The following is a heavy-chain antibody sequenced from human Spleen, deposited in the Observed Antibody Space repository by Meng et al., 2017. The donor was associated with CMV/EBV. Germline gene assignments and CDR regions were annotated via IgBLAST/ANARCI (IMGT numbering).Heavy chain of an antibody. CDR1: GGSISSGDYY. CDR2: IYYSGST. J-gene: IGHJ5*02. D-gene: IGHD1-26*01. V-gene: IGHV4-30-4*08. Sequence: TVSGGSISSGDYYWSWIRQPPGKGLEWIGYIYYSGSTYYNPSLKGRVTISVDTSKNQFSLKLSSVTAADTAVYYCARVGELGIGNEAPWGQGTLVTVSS. CDR3: ARVGELGIGNEAP.